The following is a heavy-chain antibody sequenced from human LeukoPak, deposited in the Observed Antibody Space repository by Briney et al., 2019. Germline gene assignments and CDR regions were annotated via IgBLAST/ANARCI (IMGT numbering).Heavy chain of an antibody. CDR3: ARSRTNTFDY. J-gene: IGHJ4*02. Sequence: PSQTLSLTCTVSGGSISSDYSYWSWIRQPPGEGLEWMGYILYSESTYYNPSLKSRVTISVDTSKNQFSLKLTSVTVADTAVYYCARSRTNTFDYWGQGTLVTVSS. D-gene: IGHD2-8*01. CDR1: GGSISSDYSY. V-gene: IGHV4-30-4*01. CDR2: ILYSEST.